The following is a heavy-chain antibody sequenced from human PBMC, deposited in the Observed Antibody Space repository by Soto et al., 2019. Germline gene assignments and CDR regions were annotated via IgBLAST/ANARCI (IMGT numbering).Heavy chain of an antibody. Sequence: LSLTCTVSGGSISGYSWTWIRQPPGKGLEWIGYIYKSGSTNYNPSLKSRVTISVDTSKSQLSLKLTSVTAADTAVYYCARGKPNCSSSSCYFDYWGQGALVTVSS. CDR3: ARGKPNCSSSSCYFDY. CDR2: IYKSGST. CDR1: GGSISGYS. J-gene: IGHJ4*02. V-gene: IGHV4-59*01. D-gene: IGHD2-2*01.